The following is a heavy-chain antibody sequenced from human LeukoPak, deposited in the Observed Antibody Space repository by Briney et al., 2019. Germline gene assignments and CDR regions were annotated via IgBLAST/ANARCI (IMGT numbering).Heavy chain of an antibody. J-gene: IGHJ6*02. CDR1: GFTVSSSY. CDR3: ASDDYSGSWNFYYYGVDV. CDR2: IDSGGTT. V-gene: IGHV3-66*01. Sequence: GGSLRLSCAASGFTVSSSYMSRVRQAPGKGLEWVSFIDSGGTTKYADSVRGRFTISRDNSKNTLYLQMNSLRAEDTAVYYCASDDYSGSWNFYYYGVDVWGQGTTVTVSS. D-gene: IGHD4-23*01.